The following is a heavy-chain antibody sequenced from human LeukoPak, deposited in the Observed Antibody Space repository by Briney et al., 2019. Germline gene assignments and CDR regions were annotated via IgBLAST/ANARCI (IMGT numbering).Heavy chain of an antibody. CDR3: AKIPNSSSVSSGFKNFYYYYYMDV. D-gene: IGHD6-13*01. CDR2: ISYDGSNK. Sequence: GGSLRLSCAASGFTFSSYAMHWVRQAPGKGLEWVAVISYDGSNKYYADSVKGRFTISRDNSKNTLYLQMNSLRAEDTAVYYCAKIPNSSSVSSGFKNFYYYYYMDVWGKGTTVTVSS. V-gene: IGHV3-30-3*02. CDR1: GFTFSSYA. J-gene: IGHJ6*03.